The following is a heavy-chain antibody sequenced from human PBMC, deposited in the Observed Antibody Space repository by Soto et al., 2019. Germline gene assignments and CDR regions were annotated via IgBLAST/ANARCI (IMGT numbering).Heavy chain of an antibody. CDR1: GGSISSGDYY. Sequence: KPSETLSLTCTVSGGSISSGDYYWSWIRQPPGKGLEWIGYIYYSGSTYYNPSLKSRVTISVDTPENQLSLRLSSVTAADTAVYYCAGTSSNYYDSSGYHLDYWGQGALVTVSS. V-gene: IGHV4-30-4*01. CDR2: IYYSGST. CDR3: AGTSSNYYDSSGYHLDY. D-gene: IGHD3-22*01. J-gene: IGHJ4*02.